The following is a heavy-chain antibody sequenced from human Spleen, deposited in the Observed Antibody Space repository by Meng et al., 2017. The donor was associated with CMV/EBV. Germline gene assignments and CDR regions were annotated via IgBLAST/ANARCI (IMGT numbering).Heavy chain of an antibody. CDR3: ARVAAAGRGMDV. CDR1: GFTFSSYE. Sequence: GEALKISCAASGFTFSSYEMNWVRQAPGKGLEWVSYISSTSTTISYVDSVKGRFTISRDNAKNSLFLQMNSLRAEDTAVYYCARVAAAGRGMDVWGQGTTVTVSS. V-gene: IGHV3-48*03. J-gene: IGHJ6*02. D-gene: IGHD6-13*01. CDR2: ISSTSTTI.